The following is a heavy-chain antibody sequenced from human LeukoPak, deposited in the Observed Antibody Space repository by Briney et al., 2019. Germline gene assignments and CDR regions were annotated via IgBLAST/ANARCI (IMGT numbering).Heavy chain of an antibody. V-gene: IGHV4-39*01. J-gene: IGHJ5*02. D-gene: IGHD3-9*01. CDR1: GGSISSSSYY. CDR3: ARHGGDYDILTGYYPNWFDP. Sequence: SETLSLTCTVSGGSISSSSYYWGWIRQPPGKGLEWIGSIYYSGSTYYNPSLKSRVTISVDTSKNQFSLRLSSVPAADTAVYYCARHGGDYDILTGYYPNWFDPWGQGTLVTVSS. CDR2: IYYSGST.